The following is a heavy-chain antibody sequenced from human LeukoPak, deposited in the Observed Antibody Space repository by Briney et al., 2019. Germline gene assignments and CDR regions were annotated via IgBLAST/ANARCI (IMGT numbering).Heavy chain of an antibody. CDR2: IRTTGET. CDR1: GFTFSSYD. J-gene: IGHJ4*02. CDR3: GRGGTYSSIWLRIDY. V-gene: IGHV3-13*01. Sequence: GGSLRLSCAASGFTFSSYDMYWVRQTTGKGLEWVSAIRTTGETYYLGSVKGRFTISRENAKNSLYLQMNSLRAGDTAVYYCGRGGTYSSIWLRIDYWGQGNLVTVAS. D-gene: IGHD6-13*01.